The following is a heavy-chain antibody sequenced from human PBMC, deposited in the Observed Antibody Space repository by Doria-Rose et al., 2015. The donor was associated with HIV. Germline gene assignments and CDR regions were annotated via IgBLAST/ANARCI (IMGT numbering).Heavy chain of an antibody. D-gene: IGHD6-13*01. CDR3: ARIKSSRWYHKYYFDF. V-gene: IGHV2-26*01. J-gene: IGHJ4*02. Sequence: QITLKEPGPVLVKPTETLTLTCTVSGVSLSSPGMGVSRIRQPPGKALEWLANIFSDDERSYKTSLKSRLTISRGTSKSQVVLTMTDMDPVDTATYYCARIKSSRWYHKYYFDFWGQGTLVIVS. CDR2: IFSDDER. CDR1: GVSLSSPGMG.